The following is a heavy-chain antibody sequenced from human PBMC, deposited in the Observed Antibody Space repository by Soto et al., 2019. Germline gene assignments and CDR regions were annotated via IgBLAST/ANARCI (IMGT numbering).Heavy chain of an antibody. CDR1: GYSFTNYW. CDR3: ARGGDIAVAGVDFYY. V-gene: IGHV5-51*01. Sequence: GESLKISCKGSGYSFTNYWIGWVRQMPGKGLEWMGIIYPGDSDTRYSPSFQGQVTISADKSISTAYLQWSSLKASDTAMYYCARGGDIAVAGVDFYYWGQGTLVTVSS. J-gene: IGHJ4*02. D-gene: IGHD6-19*01. CDR2: IYPGDSDT.